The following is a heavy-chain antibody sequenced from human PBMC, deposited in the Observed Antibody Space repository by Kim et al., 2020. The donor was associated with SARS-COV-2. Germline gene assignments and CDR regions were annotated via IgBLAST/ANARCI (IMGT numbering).Heavy chain of an antibody. V-gene: IGHV5-51*01. CDR1: GYSFTSYW. CDR3: ARLRLILPAPYYMDV. CDR2: IYPGDSDT. J-gene: IGHJ6*03. D-gene: IGHD2-2*01. Sequence: GESLKISCKGSGYSFTSYWIGWVRQMPGKGLEWMGIIYPGDSDTRYSPSFQGQVTISADKSISTAYLQWSSLKASDTAMYYFARLRLILPAPYYMDVWGNWTTVTVSS.